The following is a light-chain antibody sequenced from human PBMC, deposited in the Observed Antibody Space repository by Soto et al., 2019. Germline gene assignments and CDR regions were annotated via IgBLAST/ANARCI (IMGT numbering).Light chain of an antibody. Sequence: QSALTQPASVSGSPGQSITISCTGTSSDVGKYNLVSWYQQHPGRAPKVMILQGYKRPSGVSNRFSGSKFGNTASLTISGLQAEDEAEYYCCAYAATYTYVFGTGTKLTVL. J-gene: IGLJ1*01. CDR3: CAYAATYTYV. CDR2: QGY. V-gene: IGLV2-23*01. CDR1: SSDVGKYNL.